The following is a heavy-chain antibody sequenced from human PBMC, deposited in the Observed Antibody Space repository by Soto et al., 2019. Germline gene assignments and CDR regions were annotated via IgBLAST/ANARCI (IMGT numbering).Heavy chain of an antibody. J-gene: IGHJ5*02. CDR3: ARVHYDILTGYYFNWFDP. Sequence: SETLSLTCTVSGGSISSYYWSWIRQPPGKGLVWIWYIYYSGSTNYNPSLKSRVTISVDTSKNQSSLKLSSVTAADTAVYYCARVHYDILTGYYFNWFDPWGQGTLVTVSS. CDR1: GGSISSYY. CDR2: IYYSGST. D-gene: IGHD3-9*01. V-gene: IGHV4-59*01.